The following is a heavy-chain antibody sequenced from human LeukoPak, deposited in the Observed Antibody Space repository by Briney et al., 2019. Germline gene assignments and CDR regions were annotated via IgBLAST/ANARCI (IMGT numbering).Heavy chain of an antibody. CDR2: ISWNSGSI. J-gene: IGHJ4*02. Sequence: GGSLRLSCAASGFTFDDYGMHWVRQAPGKGLELVSGISWNSGSIGYADSVKGRFTISRDNAKSTLYLQMNSLRADDMALYYCTKASGYSSGAVDYWGQGTLVTVSS. D-gene: IGHD5-18*01. CDR3: TKASGYSSGAVDY. V-gene: IGHV3-9*03. CDR1: GFTFDDYG.